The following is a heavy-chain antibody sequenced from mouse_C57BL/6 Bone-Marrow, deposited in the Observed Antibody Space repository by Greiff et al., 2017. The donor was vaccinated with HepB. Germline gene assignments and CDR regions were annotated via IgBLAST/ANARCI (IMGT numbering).Heavy chain of an antibody. V-gene: IGHV5-6*02. D-gene: IGHD2-10*02. Sequence: DVMLVESGGDLVKPGGSLKLSCAASGFTFSSYGMSWVRQTPDKRLEWVATISSGGSYTYYPDSVKGRFTISRDNAKNTLYLQMSSLKSEDTAMYYCARAKVWSYAMDYWGQGTSVTVSS. CDR3: ARAKVWSYAMDY. CDR1: GFTFSSYG. J-gene: IGHJ4*01. CDR2: ISSGGSYT.